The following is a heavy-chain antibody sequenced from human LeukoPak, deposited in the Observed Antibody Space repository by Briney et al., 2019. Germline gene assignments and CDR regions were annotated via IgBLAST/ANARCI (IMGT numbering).Heavy chain of an antibody. J-gene: IGHJ4*02. Sequence: PGGSLRLSCAASGFTFSSCEMNWVRQAPGKGLEWVSYISSSGSTIYYADSVKGRFTISRDNAKNSLYLQMNSLRAEDTAVYYCARDLSGSLDYWGQGTLVTVSS. CDR1: GFTFSSCE. CDR2: ISSSGSTI. CDR3: ARDLSGSLDY. D-gene: IGHD1-26*01. V-gene: IGHV3-48*03.